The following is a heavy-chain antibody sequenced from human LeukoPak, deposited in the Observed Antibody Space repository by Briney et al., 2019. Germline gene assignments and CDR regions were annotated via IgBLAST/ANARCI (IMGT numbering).Heavy chain of an antibody. CDR3: AKGSSSPSGFDY. Sequence: SETLSLTCTVSGGPISSSTYYWGWIRQPPGKGLEWIGSIYYSGNTYYNPSLKSRVTISVDTSKNQFSLKLSSVTAADTAVYYCAKGSSSPSGFDYWGQGTLVTVSS. V-gene: IGHV4-39*01. D-gene: IGHD6-6*01. J-gene: IGHJ4*02. CDR2: IYYSGNT. CDR1: GGPISSSTYY.